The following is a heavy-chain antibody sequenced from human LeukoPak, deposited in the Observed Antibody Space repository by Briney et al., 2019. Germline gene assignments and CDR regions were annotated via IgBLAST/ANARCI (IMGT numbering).Heavy chain of an antibody. CDR3: ATDPRGYSGYAIDY. CDR1: GYTLTELS. D-gene: IGHD5-12*01. J-gene: IGHJ4*02. Sequence: ASVKFSCKVSGYTLTELSMHWVRQAPGKGLEWMGGFDPEDGETIYAQKFQGRVTMTEDTSTDTAYMELSSLRSEDTAVYYRATDPRGYSGYAIDYWGQGTLVTVSS. V-gene: IGHV1-24*01. CDR2: FDPEDGET.